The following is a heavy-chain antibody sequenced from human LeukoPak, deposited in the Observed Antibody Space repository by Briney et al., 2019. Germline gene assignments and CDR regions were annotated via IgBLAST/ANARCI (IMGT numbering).Heavy chain of an antibody. CDR2: ISGSGDNT. CDR1: GFTFSRNA. CDR3: AREQNYYDSTERWFDY. D-gene: IGHD3-22*01. Sequence: PGGSLRLSCAASGFTFSRNAMNWVRQAPGQGLEWVSGISGSGDNTYYADSVRGRFTISRDNSKNTLYLQMNSLRAEDTAVYYCAREQNYYDSTERWFDYWGQGTLVTVSS. V-gene: IGHV3-23*01. J-gene: IGHJ4*02.